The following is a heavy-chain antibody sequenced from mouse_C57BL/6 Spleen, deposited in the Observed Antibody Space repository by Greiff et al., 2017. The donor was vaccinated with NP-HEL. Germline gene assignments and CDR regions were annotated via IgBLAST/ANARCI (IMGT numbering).Heavy chain of an antibody. CDR1: GYSITSGYY. CDR2: ISYDGSN. J-gene: IGHJ2*01. Sequence: EVKLVESGPGLVKPSQSLSLTCSVTGYSITSGYYWNWIRQFPGNKLEWMGYISYDGSNNYNPSLKNRISITRDTSKNQFFLKLNSVTTEDTATYYCARGVYDGYLLYWGQGTTLTVSS. CDR3: ARGVYDGYLLY. D-gene: IGHD2-3*01. V-gene: IGHV3-6*01.